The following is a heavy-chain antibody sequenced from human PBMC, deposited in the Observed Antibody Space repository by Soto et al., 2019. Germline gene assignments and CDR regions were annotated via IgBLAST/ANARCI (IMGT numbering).Heavy chain of an antibody. CDR1: GGSFSGYY. CDR3: ARGGEYYDFWSGYYLSYGMDV. J-gene: IGHJ6*02. CDR2: INHSGST. V-gene: IGHV4-34*01. D-gene: IGHD3-3*01. Sequence: NPSETLSLTCAVYGGSFSGYYWSWIRQPPGKGLEWIGEINHSGSTNYNPSLKSRVTISVDTSKNQFSLKLSSVTAADTAVYYCARGGEYYDFWSGYYLSYGMDVCGQGTTVTVSS.